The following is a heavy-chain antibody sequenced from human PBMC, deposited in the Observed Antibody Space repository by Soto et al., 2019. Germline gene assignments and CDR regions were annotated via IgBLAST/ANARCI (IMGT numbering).Heavy chain of an antibody. V-gene: IGHV3-30*03. J-gene: IGHJ4*02. D-gene: IGHD2-8*02. CDR1: GFTVSTYG. CDR3: TGEVASGY. CDR2: ISRDGGTK. Sequence: QVQLVESGEGVVQPGRSLRLSCAVSGFTVSTYGMHWVRQAPGKGLEWVAVISRDGGTKYYADSVKGRFTISRDNSRNTLFLEMNSLRGDDMAVYYCTGEVASGYWGQGTLVTVSS.